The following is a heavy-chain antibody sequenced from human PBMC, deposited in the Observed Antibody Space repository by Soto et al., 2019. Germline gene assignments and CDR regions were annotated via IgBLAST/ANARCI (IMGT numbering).Heavy chain of an antibody. CDR3: AKAGGGVEGNLRYFDWLLHKEFDY. CDR2: ISYDGSNK. V-gene: IGHV3-30*18. CDR1: GFTFSSYG. D-gene: IGHD3-9*01. Sequence: VGSLRLSCAASGFTFSSYGMHWVRQAPGKGLEWVAVISYDGSNKYYADSVKGRFTISRDNSKNTLYLQMNSLRAEDTAVYYCAKAGGGVEGNLRYFDWLLHKEFDYWGQGTLVTVSS. J-gene: IGHJ4*02.